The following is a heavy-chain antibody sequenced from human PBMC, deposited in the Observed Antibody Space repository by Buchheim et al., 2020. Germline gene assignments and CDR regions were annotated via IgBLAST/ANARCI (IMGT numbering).Heavy chain of an antibody. CDR1: GYTFTSYY. J-gene: IGHJ6*02. CDR2: INPSGGSI. CDR3: ARDRMYYYGSGSTTLYYYYGMDV. V-gene: IGHV1-46*01. Sequence: QVQLVQSGAEVKKPGASVKVSCKASGYTFTSYYMHWVRQAPGQGLEWMGIINPSGGSISYAQKFQGRVTMTRDTSTSPVYMELSSLRSEDTAVYYCARDRMYYYGSGSTTLYYYYGMDVWGQGTT. D-gene: IGHD3-10*01.